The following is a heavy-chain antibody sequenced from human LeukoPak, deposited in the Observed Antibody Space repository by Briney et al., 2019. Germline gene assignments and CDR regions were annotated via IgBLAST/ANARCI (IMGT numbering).Heavy chain of an antibody. CDR2: IFYSGIT. CDR3: ARLYGSGYHYYGMDA. J-gene: IGHJ6*02. Sequence: ASETLSLTCTVSGVSISSSSYYWGWLRQPPGKGLEWIGRIFYSGITYYNPSLKSRVTMSVDTSKNQFSLKMSSVTAEDTAIYFCARLYGSGYHYYGMDAWGQGTTVTVSS. CDR1: GVSISSSSYY. V-gene: IGHV4-39*01. D-gene: IGHD3-3*01.